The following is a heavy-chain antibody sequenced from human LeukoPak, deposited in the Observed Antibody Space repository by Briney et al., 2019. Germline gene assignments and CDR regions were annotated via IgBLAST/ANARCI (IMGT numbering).Heavy chain of an antibody. CDR2: IGSGGTT. Sequence: PGGSLRLSCAASGFTFSNYAMSWVRQAPGQGLEWVSSIGSGGTTHYADSVKGRFTISRDNSKNTLVLQMNSLRAEDTAVYYCAKYFYDSSTYSFDYWGQGTLVTVSS. J-gene: IGHJ4*02. D-gene: IGHD3-22*01. V-gene: IGHV3-23*01. CDR3: AKYFYDSSTYSFDY. CDR1: GFTFSNYA.